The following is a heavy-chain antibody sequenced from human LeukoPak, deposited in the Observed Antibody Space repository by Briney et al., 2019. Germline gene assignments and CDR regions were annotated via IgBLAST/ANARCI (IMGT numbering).Heavy chain of an antibody. D-gene: IGHD2-2*01. J-gene: IGHJ4*02. Sequence: ASVTVSCKASGYTFTGFYMHWVRQAPGQGLEWMGWINPNSGGTNYAQKFQGRVTMTRDTSISTAYMELSRLRSDDTAVYYCARDTAGGVVVVPAAIRAQYYFDYWGQGTLVTVSS. V-gene: IGHV1-2*02. CDR2: INPNSGGT. CDR3: ARDTAGGVVVVPAAIRAQYYFDY. CDR1: GYTFTGFY.